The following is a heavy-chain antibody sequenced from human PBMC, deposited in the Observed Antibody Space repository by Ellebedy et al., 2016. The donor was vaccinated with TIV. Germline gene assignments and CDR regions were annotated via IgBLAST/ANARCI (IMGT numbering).Heavy chain of an antibody. CDR3: ARGGVLMVYAEHYYGMDV. CDR1: GFVFSSYG. D-gene: IGHD2-8*01. V-gene: IGHV3-30*03. Sequence: GGSLRLSCTASGFVFSSYGFHWVRQAPGKGLEWVAVISYDGSNKYYADSVKGRFTISRDNSKNTLYLQMNSLRAEDTAVYYCARGGVLMVYAEHYYGMDVWGQGTTVTVSS. CDR2: ISYDGSNK. J-gene: IGHJ6*02.